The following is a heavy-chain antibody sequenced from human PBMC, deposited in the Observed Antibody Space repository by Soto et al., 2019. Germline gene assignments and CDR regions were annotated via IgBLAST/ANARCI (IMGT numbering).Heavy chain of an antibody. CDR1: GGSISSYY. CDR3: ARSQKSSSRSWSFDY. Sequence: SETLSLTCTVSGGSISSYYWSWIRQPPGKGLEWIGYIYYSGSTNYNPSLKSRVTISVDTSKNQFSLKLSSVTAADTAVYYCARSQKSSSRSWSFDYWGQGTLVTVSS. D-gene: IGHD6-6*01. V-gene: IGHV4-59*01. CDR2: IYYSGST. J-gene: IGHJ4*02.